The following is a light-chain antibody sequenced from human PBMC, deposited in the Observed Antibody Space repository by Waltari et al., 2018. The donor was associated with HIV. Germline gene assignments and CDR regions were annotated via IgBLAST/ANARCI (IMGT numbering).Light chain of an antibody. Sequence: QSALTQPASVSGSPGQSITISCTGTSSDVGGYNLVSWYQQHPGKAPKLMIYEVSKRPSGVSNRFSGSKAGNTASLTISGLQAEDEADYYCCAYAGSTTYVIFGGGTKRTVL. CDR3: CAYAGSTTYVI. CDR1: SSDVGGYNL. V-gene: IGLV2-23*02. J-gene: IGLJ2*01. CDR2: EVS.